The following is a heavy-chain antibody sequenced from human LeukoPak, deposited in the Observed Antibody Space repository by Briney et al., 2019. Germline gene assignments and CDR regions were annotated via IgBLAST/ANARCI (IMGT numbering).Heavy chain of an antibody. Sequence: PSETLTLTCTVSGGSITNYYWSWLRQPPGKGLEWIGFSYYNGNTNYNPSLKSRVTISVDMSKNQFSLSLRSVTAADTAVYYCAREYRSSWYLNWFDPWGQGTLVTVSS. CDR1: GGSITNYY. D-gene: IGHD6-13*01. V-gene: IGHV4-59*01. CDR3: AREYRSSWYLNWFDP. CDR2: SYYNGNT. J-gene: IGHJ5*02.